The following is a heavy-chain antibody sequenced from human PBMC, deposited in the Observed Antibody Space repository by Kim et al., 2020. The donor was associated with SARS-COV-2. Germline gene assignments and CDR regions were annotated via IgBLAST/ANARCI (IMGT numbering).Heavy chain of an antibody. V-gene: IGHV4-39*01. J-gene: IGHJ4*02. CDR3: ASRITMVRGVSSRRVAYFDY. Sequence: SETLSLTCTVSGDSISSSSYYWGWIRQPPGKGLEWIGSIYYSGSTYYNPSLKIRVTISVDTSKNQFSLKLSSVTAADTAVYYCASRITMVRGVSSRRVAYFDYWGQGTLVTVSS. D-gene: IGHD3-10*01. CDR2: IYYSGST. CDR1: GDSISSSSYY.